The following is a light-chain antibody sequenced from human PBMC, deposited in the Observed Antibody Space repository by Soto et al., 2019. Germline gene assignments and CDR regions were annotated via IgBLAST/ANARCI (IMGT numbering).Light chain of an antibody. J-gene: IGKJ2*01. CDR2: AAS. CDR1: QSVSSN. CDR3: QQYNNWPYP. V-gene: IGKV3-15*01. Sequence: NATTQSPSTLSVSTGERGTLHCRASQSVSSNLAWYQQKPSQAPRLLIYAASARATGIPARFSGSGSGTDFTLTISSLQSEDFAVYYCQQYNNWPYPFGQGTKVDI.